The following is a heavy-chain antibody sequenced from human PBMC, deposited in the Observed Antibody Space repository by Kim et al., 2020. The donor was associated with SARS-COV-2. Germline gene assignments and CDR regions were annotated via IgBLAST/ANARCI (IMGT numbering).Heavy chain of an antibody. V-gene: IGHV3-53*04. Sequence: GGSLRLSCAASGFTVSSNYMSWVRQAPGKGLEWVSVIYSGGSTYYADSVKGRFTISRHNSKNTLYLQMNSLRAEDTAVYYCARVAMVRGVINGQYFDYWGQGTLVTVSS. J-gene: IGHJ4*02. CDR2: IYSGGST. CDR1: GFTVSSNY. CDR3: ARVAMVRGVINGQYFDY. D-gene: IGHD3-10*01.